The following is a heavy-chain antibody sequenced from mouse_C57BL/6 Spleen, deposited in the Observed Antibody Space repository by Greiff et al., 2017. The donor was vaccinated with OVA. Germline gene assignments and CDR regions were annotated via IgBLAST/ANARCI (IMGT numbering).Heavy chain of an antibody. J-gene: IGHJ1*03. Sequence: VQLQQSGAELVKPGASVKMSCKASGYTFTTYPIEWMKQNHGKSLEWIGNFHPYNDDTKYNEKFKGKATLTVEKSSSTVYLELSRLTSDDSAVYDCARGGYGSDWYFDVWGTGTTVTVSS. CDR1: GYTFTTYP. CDR2: FHPYNDDT. D-gene: IGHD1-1*01. CDR3: ARGGYGSDWYFDV. V-gene: IGHV1-47*01.